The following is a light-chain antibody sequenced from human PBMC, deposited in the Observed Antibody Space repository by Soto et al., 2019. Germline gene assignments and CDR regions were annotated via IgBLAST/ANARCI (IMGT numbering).Light chain of an antibody. J-gene: IGLJ3*02. Sequence: QPALAQPASVSGSPGQSITISCTGTSSDVGTYKPVSWYQQYPGKAPKVIIYDDTKRPSGVSSRFSGSKSGNTASLTISGLQAEDEADYYCCSFAGSSTSFGGGTKVTVL. CDR2: DDT. CDR1: SSDVGTYKP. CDR3: CSFAGSSTS. V-gene: IGLV2-23*01.